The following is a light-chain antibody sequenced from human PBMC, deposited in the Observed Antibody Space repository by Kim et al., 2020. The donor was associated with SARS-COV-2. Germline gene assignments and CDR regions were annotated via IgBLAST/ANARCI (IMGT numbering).Light chain of an antibody. CDR1: RSLVGNE. CDR3: QQYGAT. J-gene: IGKJ4*01. CDR2: GVS. Sequence: LSLSPGERATLSGRASRSLVGNELAWYQKKPGQAPRLLIHGVSSRATGIPDKFSGSGSGTDFTLTISRLEPEDSATYYCQQYGATFGGGTKVDIK. V-gene: IGKV3-20*01.